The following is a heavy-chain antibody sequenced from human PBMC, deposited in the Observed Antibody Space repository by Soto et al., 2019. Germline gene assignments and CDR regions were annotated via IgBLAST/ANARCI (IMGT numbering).Heavy chain of an antibody. J-gene: IGHJ4*02. CDR1: GFTFSSYA. CDR3: AKALGELSPESYDY. Sequence: QVQLVESGGGVVQPGRSLRLSCAASGFTFSSYAMHWVRQAPGKGLEWVAVISYDGSDKYYADSVKGRFTISRDNSKNTPNLQMNSLRADDTAVYYCAKALGELSPESYDYWGQGTLITVSS. CDR2: ISYDGSDK. D-gene: IGHD3-16*02. V-gene: IGHV3-30*18.